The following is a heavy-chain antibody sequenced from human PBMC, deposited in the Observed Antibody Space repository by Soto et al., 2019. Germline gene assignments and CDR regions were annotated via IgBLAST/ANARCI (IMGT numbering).Heavy chain of an antibody. CDR2: IYYSGST. CDR1: GDSINSGNYY. V-gene: IGHV4-61*01. J-gene: IGHJ4*02. CDR3: ARVATDTAMVYYFDY. D-gene: IGHD5-18*01. Sequence: PSETLSLTCNVSGDSINSGNYYWTWIRQPPGKGLEWIGYIYYSGSTNYNPSLKSRVTISVDTSKNQFSLKLSSVTAADTAVYYCARVATDTAMVYYFDYWGQGTLVTVSS.